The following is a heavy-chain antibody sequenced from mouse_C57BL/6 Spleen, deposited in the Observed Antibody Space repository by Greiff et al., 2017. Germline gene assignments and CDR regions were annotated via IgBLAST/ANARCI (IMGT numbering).Heavy chain of an antibody. V-gene: IGHV3-6*01. CDR3: ARDLYRRAMDY. J-gene: IGHJ4*01. Sequence: EVKLMESGPGLVKPSQSLSLTCSVTGYSITSGYYWNWIRQFPGNKLEWMGYISYDGSNNYNPSLKNRISITRDTSKNQFFLKLNSVTTEDTATYDCARDLYRRAMDYWGQGTSVTVSS. CDR1: GYSITSGYY. D-gene: IGHD6-2*01. CDR2: ISYDGSN.